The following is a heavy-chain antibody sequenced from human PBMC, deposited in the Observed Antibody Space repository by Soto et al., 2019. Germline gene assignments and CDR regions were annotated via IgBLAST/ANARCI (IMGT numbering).Heavy chain of an antibody. CDR1: GDSVSSNSVV. Sequence: SQTLSLTCAISGDSVSSNSVVWNWIRQSPSRDLEWLGRTYYRSKWYYEYAESVKSRIAINPDPSKNQFSLQLISVTPEDTAVYYCVRLAGNSWLDSWGQGTLVTVSS. D-gene: IGHD6-13*01. J-gene: IGHJ5*01. CDR3: VRLAGNSWLDS. CDR2: TYYRSKWYY. V-gene: IGHV6-1*01.